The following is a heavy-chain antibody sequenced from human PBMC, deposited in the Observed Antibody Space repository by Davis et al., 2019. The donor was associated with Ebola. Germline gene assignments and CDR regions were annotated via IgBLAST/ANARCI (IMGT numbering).Heavy chain of an antibody. V-gene: IGHV3-9*01. CDR1: GFTFSSYA. CDR2: ISWNSGSI. J-gene: IGHJ5*02. Sequence: PGGSLRLSCAASGFTFSSYAMHWVRQAPGKGLEWVSGISWNSGSIGYADSVKGRFTISRDNAKNSLYLQMNSLRAEDTALYYCAKDALVTRDGYKSNWFDPWGQGTLVTVSS. CDR3: AKDALVTRDGYKSNWFDP. D-gene: IGHD5-24*01.